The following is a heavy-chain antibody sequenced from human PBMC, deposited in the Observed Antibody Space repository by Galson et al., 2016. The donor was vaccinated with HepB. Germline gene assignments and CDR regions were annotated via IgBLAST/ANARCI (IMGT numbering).Heavy chain of an antibody. Sequence: SLRLSCAASGFKFDDYPMHWVRRAPGRGLEWVSGISWNSNKMDYADSVKGRFTISRDNAKNSLFLQMNGLRPEDTALYYCVKDDIIAVMGGTFDSWGQGTLVTVSS. D-gene: IGHD6-19*01. V-gene: IGHV3-9*01. J-gene: IGHJ4*02. CDR2: ISWNSNKM. CDR1: GFKFDDYP. CDR3: VKDDIIAVMGGTFDS.